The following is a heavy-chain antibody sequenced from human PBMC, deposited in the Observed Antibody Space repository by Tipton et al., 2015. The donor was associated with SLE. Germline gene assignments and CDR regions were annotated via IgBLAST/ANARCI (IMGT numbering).Heavy chain of an antibody. CDR2: ISGSGGRT. CDR1: GFTFSSYA. CDR3: ARLGYSSGWGYFDL. J-gene: IGHJ2*01. V-gene: IGHV3-23*01. D-gene: IGHD6-19*01. Sequence: SLRLSCAASGFTFSSYAMSWVRQAPGKGLEWVSAISGSGGRTYYADSVKGRFTISRDNSKNTLYLQMNSLRAEDTAVYYCARLGYSSGWGYFDLWGRGTLVTVSS.